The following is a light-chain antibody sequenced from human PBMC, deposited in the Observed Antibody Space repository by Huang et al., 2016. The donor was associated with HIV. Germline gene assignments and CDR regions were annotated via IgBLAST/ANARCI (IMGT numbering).Light chain of an antibody. CDR2: GAS. Sequence: EIVMTQSPTTLSVSPGERATLPCRASQRVGNNLAWFLQNPGQAPRLLIYGASTRLTGIPVRFSGSGSGTEFTLTISSRQSDEFAVYYGLHDDNWPPYTFGQGTKLEVK. V-gene: IGKV3-15*01. CDR3: LHDDNWPPYT. J-gene: IGKJ2*01. CDR1: QRVGNN.